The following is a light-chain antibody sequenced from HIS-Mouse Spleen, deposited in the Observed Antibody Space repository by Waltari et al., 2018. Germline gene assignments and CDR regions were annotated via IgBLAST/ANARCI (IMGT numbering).Light chain of an antibody. J-gene: IGKJ1*01. V-gene: IGKV3-15*01. Sequence: EIVMTQSPDTLSVSPGERATLSCRASQSVSSNLAWYQQKPGQAPRLLIYGIPARFSGSGSGTEFTLTISSLQSEDFAVYYCQQYNNWPTWTFGQGTKVEI. CDR1: QSVSSN. CDR3: QQYNNWPTWT.